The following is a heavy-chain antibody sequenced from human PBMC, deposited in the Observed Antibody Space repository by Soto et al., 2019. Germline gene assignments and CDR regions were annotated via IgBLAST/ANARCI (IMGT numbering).Heavy chain of an antibody. J-gene: IGHJ4*02. V-gene: IGHV3-48*02. CDR2: ISSSSSTI. D-gene: IGHD3-22*01. CDR3: ARGLYYYDSRGYWGY. CDR1: GFTFSSYS. Sequence: GGSLRLSCAASGFTFSSYSMNWVRQAPGKGLERVSYISSSSSTIYYADSVKGRFTISRDNAKNSLHLQMNSLRDEDTAVYYCARGLYYYDSRGYWGYWGQGTLVTVSS.